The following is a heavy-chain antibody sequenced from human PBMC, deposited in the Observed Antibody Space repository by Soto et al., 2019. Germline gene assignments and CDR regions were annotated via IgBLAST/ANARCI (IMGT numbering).Heavy chain of an antibody. D-gene: IGHD2-21*02. V-gene: IGHV3-7*01. CDR3: ARERGDLSHWYFDL. CDR2: IKQDGSEK. Sequence: EVQLVESGGGLVQPGGSLRLSCAASGFTFSSYWMSWVRQAPGKGLEWVANIKQDGSEKYYVDSVKGRFTISRDNAKNSLYLQMNSLRAEDTAVYYCARERGDLSHWYFDLWGRGTLVTVSS. CDR1: GFTFSSYW. J-gene: IGHJ2*01.